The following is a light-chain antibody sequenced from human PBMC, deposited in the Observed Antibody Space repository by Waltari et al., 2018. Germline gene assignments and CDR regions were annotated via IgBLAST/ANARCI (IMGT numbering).Light chain of an antibody. CDR2: AAS. CDR3: QQHFTIPLT. Sequence: DIQMTQSPSSLSASVGDRVTITCRASRAITNYVNWYQQRPGLAPKLLIYAASTLQGGVPTRFSGSGSGTDFTLTISSLQAEDVAVYFCQQHFTIPLTFGGGTRVEIK. CDR1: RAITNY. V-gene: IGKV1-39*01. J-gene: IGKJ4*01.